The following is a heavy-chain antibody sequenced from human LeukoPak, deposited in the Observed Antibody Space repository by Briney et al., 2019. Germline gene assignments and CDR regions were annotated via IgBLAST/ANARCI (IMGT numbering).Heavy chain of an antibody. J-gene: IGHJ4*02. Sequence: SETLSLTCTVSGGSISSGDYYWSWVRQAPGKGLEWIGEVHHSGSINYNPSLASRFTISVDASKNQFSLKLTSVTAADTAMYYCARGVDSAKVGYWSQGTPVTVSS. CDR3: ARGVDSAKVGY. V-gene: IGHV4-61*08. CDR2: VHHSGSI. D-gene: IGHD6-13*01. CDR1: GGSISSGDYY.